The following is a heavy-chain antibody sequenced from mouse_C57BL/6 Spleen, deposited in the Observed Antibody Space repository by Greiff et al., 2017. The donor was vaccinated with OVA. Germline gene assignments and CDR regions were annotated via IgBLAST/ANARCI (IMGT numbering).Heavy chain of an antibody. J-gene: IGHJ2*01. CDR3: ARPGNYDSPDY. D-gene: IGHD2-4*01. V-gene: IGHV1-42*01. CDR2: INPSTGGT. Sequence: VQLQQSGPELVKPGASVKISCKASGYSFTGYYMNWVKQSPEKSLEWIGEINPSTGGTTYNQKFKAKATLTVDKSSSTAYMQLKSLTSEDSAVYYCARPGNYDSPDYWGQGTTLTVSS. CDR1: GYSFTGYY.